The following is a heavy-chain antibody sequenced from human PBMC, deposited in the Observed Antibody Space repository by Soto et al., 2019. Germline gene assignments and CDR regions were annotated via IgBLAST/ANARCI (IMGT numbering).Heavy chain of an antibody. CDR3: ATSLPSAVAIDY. D-gene: IGHD6-19*01. J-gene: IGHJ4*02. Sequence: SQTLSLTCAMSVDTVSINSAAWDLITQSPSRGLEWLGRTYYRSKWYNDSAVSVKSPITINPDTPTTQFSLHLNSVTPADTAVYYCATSLPSAVAIDYWGQGTLVTVSS. CDR2: TYYRSKWYN. CDR1: VDTVSINSAA. V-gene: IGHV6-1*01.